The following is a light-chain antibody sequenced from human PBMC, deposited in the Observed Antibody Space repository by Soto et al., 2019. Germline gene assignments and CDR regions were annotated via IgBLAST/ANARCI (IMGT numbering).Light chain of an antibody. V-gene: IGLV1-44*01. CDR2: TNN. J-gene: IGLJ2*01. Sequence: HSVLTQSPSASGTPGQRVTISCSGSSSNIGSNTVNWYQQFPGTAPKLLMYTNNQRPSGVPDRFSGSKSGTSASLAISGLESDDEADYYCAAWDDSLKGVVFGGGTKVTVL. CDR1: SSNIGSNT. CDR3: AAWDDSLKGVV.